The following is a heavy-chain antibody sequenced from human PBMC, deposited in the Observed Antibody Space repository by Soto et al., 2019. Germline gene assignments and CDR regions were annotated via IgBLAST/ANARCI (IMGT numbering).Heavy chain of an antibody. CDR2: INSNGDST. CDR3: AKEVRIAAAGRALDP. J-gene: IGHJ5*02. V-gene: IGHV3-23*01. Sequence: PGGSLRLSCVASGFTFSRYVMSWVRQAPGKGLEWVSTINSNGDSTYYADSVKGRFTISRDNSRNTLYLQVNSLRAEDTAVYYCAKEVRIAAAGRALDPWGQGTLVTVSS. D-gene: IGHD6-13*01. CDR1: GFTFSRYV.